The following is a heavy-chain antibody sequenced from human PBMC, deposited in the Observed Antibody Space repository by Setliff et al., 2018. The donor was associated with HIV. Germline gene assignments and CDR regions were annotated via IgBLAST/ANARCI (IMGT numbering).Heavy chain of an antibody. Sequence: PSETLSLTCSVSGVSINRTDHYWGWIRQSPGKRLEWIGSVSQSGSTYYNPSLKSRITIPVDRSKNLFSLKLISVTAADQGVYYCARVPVAGANWFDPWGLGTLVTVSS. CDR2: VSQSGST. J-gene: IGHJ5*02. CDR1: GVSINRTDHY. CDR3: ARVPVAGANWFDP. V-gene: IGHV4-39*01. D-gene: IGHD6-19*01.